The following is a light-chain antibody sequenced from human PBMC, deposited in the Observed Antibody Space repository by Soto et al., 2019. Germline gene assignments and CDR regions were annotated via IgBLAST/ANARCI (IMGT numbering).Light chain of an antibody. CDR3: QQRSNWPIN. Sequence: IVLTHSPATLSLSPWESATLSCRATRSVSSYLAWYQQKPGQAPRLLIYDASNRATGIPARFSGSGSGTDFTLTISSLEPEDFAVYYCQQRSNWPINFGQGTRLEIK. V-gene: IGKV3-11*01. CDR2: DAS. J-gene: IGKJ5*01. CDR1: RSVSSY.